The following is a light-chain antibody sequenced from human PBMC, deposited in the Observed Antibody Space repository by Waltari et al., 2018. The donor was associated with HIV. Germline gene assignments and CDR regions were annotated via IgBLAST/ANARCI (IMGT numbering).Light chain of an antibody. V-gene: IGKV3-20*01. CDR1: QNISSNY. J-gene: IGKJ1*01. CDR3: QQYGSSPR. CDR2: GAS. Sequence: EAVLTQSPGTLSLSPGDRATLSCRARQNISSNYLVWYQKKAGQAPRLLLYGASSRATGIPDRFSGSGSGTDFTLTISRLEPEDFAVYYCQQYGSSPRFGQGTKVEIK.